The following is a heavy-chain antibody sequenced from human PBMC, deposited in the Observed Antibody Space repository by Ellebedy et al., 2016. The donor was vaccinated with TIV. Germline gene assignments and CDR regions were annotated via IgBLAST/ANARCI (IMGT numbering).Heavy chain of an antibody. V-gene: IGHV3-7*03. Sequence: GESLKISCAASGFTFSNYWMSWVRQAPGKGLEWVANIKHDGIEKYHVDSVKGRFTISRDNAKNSQYLQMTSLRAEDTAVYYCARNRKSGPESDFDYWGQGTLVTVSS. J-gene: IGHJ4*02. D-gene: IGHD7-27*01. CDR3: ARNRKSGPESDFDY. CDR1: GFTFSNYW. CDR2: IKHDGIEK.